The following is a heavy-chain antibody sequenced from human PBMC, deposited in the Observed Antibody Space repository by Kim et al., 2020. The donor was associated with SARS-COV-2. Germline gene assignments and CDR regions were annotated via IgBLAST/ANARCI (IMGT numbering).Heavy chain of an antibody. Sequence: GGSLRLSCAASGFTFSSYAMHWVRQAPGKGLEWVAVISYDGSNKYYADSVKGRFTISRDNSKNTLYLQMNSLRAEDTAVYYCSGFGERFDPWGQGTLVTVSS. CDR2: ISYDGSNK. D-gene: IGHD3-10*01. CDR1: GFTFSSYA. V-gene: IGHV3-30*04. CDR3: SGFGERFDP. J-gene: IGHJ5*02.